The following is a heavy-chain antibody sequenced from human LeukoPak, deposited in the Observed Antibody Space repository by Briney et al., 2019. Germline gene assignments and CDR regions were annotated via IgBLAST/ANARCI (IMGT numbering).Heavy chain of an antibody. V-gene: IGHV3-23*01. CDR1: GFTFSSYA. D-gene: IGHD5-18*01. J-gene: IGHJ4*02. CDR2: ISGSGGST. CDR3: AKDLEDTAMPGDYFDY. Sequence: PGGSLRLSCAASGFTFSSYAMSWVRQAPGKGLEWVSAISGSGGSTYYADSVKGRFTISRDNSKNTLYLQMNSLRAEDTAVYYCAKDLEDTAMPGDYFDYWGQGTLVTVSS.